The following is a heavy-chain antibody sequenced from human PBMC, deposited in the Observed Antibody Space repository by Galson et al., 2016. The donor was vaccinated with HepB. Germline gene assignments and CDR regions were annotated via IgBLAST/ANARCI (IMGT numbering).Heavy chain of an antibody. CDR3: ARDRGSNSLKGYGTDV. V-gene: IGHV1-46*01. D-gene: IGHD3-10*01. Sequence: SVKVSCKASGYTFINYYMHWVRQAPGQGLEWMGIGNPRTGSTSYAQKFQGRVTVTRDTSTSTVYMELSSLRSEDTAVYYCARDRGSNSLKGYGTDVWGQGTTVTVSS. CDR2: GNPRTGST. CDR1: GYTFINYY. J-gene: IGHJ6*02.